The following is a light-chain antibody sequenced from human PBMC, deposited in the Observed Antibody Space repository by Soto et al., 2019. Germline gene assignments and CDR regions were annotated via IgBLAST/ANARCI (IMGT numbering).Light chain of an antibody. CDR3: HSYDSSNLVV. CDR1: SGSIASNY. Sequence: NFMLTQPNSGSESPGKTVSISCTRSSGSIASNYVQWFQQRPVSAPTTVIYEDNQRPSGVPARFSGSIDSSSNSASLTISGLKPEDEADYYCHSYDSSNLVVFGGGTKLTVL. CDR2: EDN. V-gene: IGLV6-57*04. J-gene: IGLJ2*01.